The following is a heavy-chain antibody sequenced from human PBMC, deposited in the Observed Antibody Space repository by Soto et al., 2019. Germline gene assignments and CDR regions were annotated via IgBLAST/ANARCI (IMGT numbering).Heavy chain of an antibody. CDR2: IKSNADGGTT. CDR3: TTSRPSCFCFDY. D-gene: IGHD2-2*01. J-gene: IGHJ4*02. V-gene: IGHV3-15*01. CDR1: GFTFSNAW. Sequence: LRLSCAASGFTFSNAWMSWVRQAPGKGLEWVGRIKSNADGGTTVYTAPVKDRFTISRDDSQDTLYLQMNSLKTEDTAVYYCTTSRPSCFCFDYWGQGALVTVSS.